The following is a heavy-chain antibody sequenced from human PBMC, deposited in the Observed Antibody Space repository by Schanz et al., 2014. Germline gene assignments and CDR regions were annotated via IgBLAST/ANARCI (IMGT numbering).Heavy chain of an antibody. V-gene: IGHV3-7*01. CDR1: GFSFSTHW. CDR3: ARGVRIDY. D-gene: IGHD3-3*01. J-gene: IGHJ4*02. CDR2: IKQDGSEK. Sequence: EVRLVESGGGLVKPGGSLRLSCAASGFSFSTHWMAWVRQAPGKGLEWVANIKQDGSEKYYVDSVKGRFTISRDNAKNSLYLQMNSLTAEDTAVYYCARGVRIDYWGQGTLVTVSS.